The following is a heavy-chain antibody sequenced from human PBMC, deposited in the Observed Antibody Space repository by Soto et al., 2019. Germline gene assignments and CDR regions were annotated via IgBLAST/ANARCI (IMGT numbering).Heavy chain of an antibody. J-gene: IGHJ4*02. CDR1: GGTFSSYA. CDR2: IIPIFGTA. D-gene: IGHD1-26*01. Sequence: QVQLVQSGAEVKKPGSSVKVSCKASGGTFSSYAISWVRQAPGQVLEWMGGIIPIFGTANYAQKFKGRVTITADESTSTAYKDLSSMRSEDTAMYYCASHPNVRCGSRGIDYWGQGTLVTVSS. CDR3: ASHPNVRCGSRGIDY. V-gene: IGHV1-69*12.